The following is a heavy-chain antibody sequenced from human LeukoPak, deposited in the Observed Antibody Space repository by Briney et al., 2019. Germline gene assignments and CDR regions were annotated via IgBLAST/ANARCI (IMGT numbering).Heavy chain of an antibody. J-gene: IGHJ5*02. CDR1: GVTYRSLW. D-gene: IGHD6-13*01. Sequence: GSLRLSCAVSGVTYRSLWMLSGRQSPGRWVECVANIKQDGSRAYYADSVRGRFTISRDNAKNSLYLQMNSLRAEDTAVYYCASPNLAAAGHNLWGQGTLVTVSS. CDR2: IKQDGSRA. V-gene: IGHV3-7*01. CDR3: ASPNLAAAGHNL.